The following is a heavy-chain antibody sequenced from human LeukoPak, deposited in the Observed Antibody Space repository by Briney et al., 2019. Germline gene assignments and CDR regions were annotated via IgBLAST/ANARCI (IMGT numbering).Heavy chain of an antibody. CDR3: ARSSPIEYYYYYYGMDV. V-gene: IGHV4-39*01. CDR2: IYYSGST. J-gene: IGHJ6*02. CDR1: GGSISSSSYY. Sequence: SETLSLTCTVSGGSISSSSYYWGWIRQPPGKGLEWIGSIYYSGSTYYNPSLKSRVTISVDTSKNQFSLKLSSVTAADTAVYYCARSSPIEYYYYYYGMDVWGQGTTVTVSS. D-gene: IGHD5-24*01.